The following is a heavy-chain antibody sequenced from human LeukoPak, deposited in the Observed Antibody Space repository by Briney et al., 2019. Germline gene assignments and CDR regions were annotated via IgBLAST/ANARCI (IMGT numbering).Heavy chain of an antibody. CDR1: AFSFTTHY. J-gene: IGHJ3*02. CDR3: ARDPAYGALDI. D-gene: IGHD2-21*01. Sequence: PGGSLRLSCVASAFSFTTHYMSWVRQAPGKGLEWVAIINPDGSEKSYVDSVKGRFTISRGNSDNLLYLNMNNLRAEDTALYYCARDPAYGALDIWGQGTVVTVSS. CDR2: INPDGSEK. V-gene: IGHV3-7*01.